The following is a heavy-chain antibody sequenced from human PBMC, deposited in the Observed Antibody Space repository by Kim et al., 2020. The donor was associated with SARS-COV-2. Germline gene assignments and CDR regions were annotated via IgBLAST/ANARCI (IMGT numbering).Heavy chain of an antibody. Sequence: ASVKVSCKASGYTFTGYYMHWVRQAPGQGLEWMGWINPNSGGTNYAQKFQGWVTMTRDTSISTAYMELSRLRSDDTAVYYCARSSGWYQYNWFDPWGQGTLVTVSS. CDR3: ARSSGWYQYNWFDP. CDR1: GYTFTGYY. D-gene: IGHD6-19*01. J-gene: IGHJ5*02. V-gene: IGHV1-2*04. CDR2: INPNSGGT.